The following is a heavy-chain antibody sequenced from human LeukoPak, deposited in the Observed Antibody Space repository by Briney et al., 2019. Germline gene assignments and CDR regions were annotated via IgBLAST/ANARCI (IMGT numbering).Heavy chain of an antibody. Sequence: GASVKVSCKASGYTFTGYYMHWVRQAPGQGLEWMGWINPNSGGTNYAQKFQGRVTMTRVTSISTAYMELSRLSSDDTAIYYCARDLPGGQIAAITYYMDVWGKGTTVTVSS. CDR2: INPNSGGT. J-gene: IGHJ6*03. CDR3: ARDLPGGQIAAITYYMDV. D-gene: IGHD1-20*01. V-gene: IGHV1-2*02. CDR1: GYTFTGYY.